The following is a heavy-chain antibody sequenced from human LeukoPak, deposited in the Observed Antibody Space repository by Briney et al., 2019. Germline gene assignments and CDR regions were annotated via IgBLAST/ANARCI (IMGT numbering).Heavy chain of an antibody. V-gene: IGHV3-23*01. D-gene: IGHD4-23*01. Sequence: SGGSLRLSCAASGFTFSSHAMSWVRPAPGKGLEWVSSISGGGDSTYYADSVKGRFTISRDNSKNTLYLQMNSLRSDDTAVYYCAKAVPKAVVNPSFDYWGQGTLVTVS. CDR2: ISGGGDST. CDR1: GFTFSSHA. J-gene: IGHJ4*02. CDR3: AKAVPKAVVNPSFDY.